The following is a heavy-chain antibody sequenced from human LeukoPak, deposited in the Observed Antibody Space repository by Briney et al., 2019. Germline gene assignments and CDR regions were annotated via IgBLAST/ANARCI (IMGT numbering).Heavy chain of an antibody. Sequence: ASVKVSCKASGYTITGYYIHWVRQAPGQGLEWMGWMNSNSGGANYAQKFQGRVTMTRDTSTSTAYMELSSLRSDDSAVYYCARGHCSIGTCDVFYFDYWGQGILVTVSS. J-gene: IGHJ4*02. CDR1: GYTITGYY. D-gene: IGHD2-15*01. V-gene: IGHV1-2*02. CDR3: ARGHCSIGTCDVFYFDY. CDR2: MNSNSGGA.